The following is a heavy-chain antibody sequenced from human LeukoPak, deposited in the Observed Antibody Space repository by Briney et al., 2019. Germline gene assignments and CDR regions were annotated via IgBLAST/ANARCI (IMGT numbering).Heavy chain of an antibody. Sequence: GPVKVSCKASGYTFTGYYMHWVRQTPGQGLEWMGWINPNSGGTNYAQKFQGRVTMTRDTSISTAYMELSRLRSGDTAVYYCARGGYSSGWYSDQSMDYWGQGTLVTVSS. D-gene: IGHD6-19*01. CDR1: GYTFTGYY. CDR3: ARGGYSSGWYSDQSMDY. CDR2: INPNSGGT. V-gene: IGHV1-2*02. J-gene: IGHJ4*02.